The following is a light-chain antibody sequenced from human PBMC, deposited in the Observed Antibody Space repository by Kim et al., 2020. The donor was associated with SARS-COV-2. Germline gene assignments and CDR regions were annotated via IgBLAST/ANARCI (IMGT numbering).Light chain of an antibody. CDR3: QAWDSSTAV. CDR1: KLGDKY. V-gene: IGLV3-1*01. J-gene: IGLJ2*01. CDR2: QDS. Sequence: PGQPASIPCSGDKLGDKYACWYQQKPGQSPVLVIYQDSKRPSGIPERFSGSNSGNTATLTISGTQAMDEADYYCQAWDSSTAVFGGGTQLTVL.